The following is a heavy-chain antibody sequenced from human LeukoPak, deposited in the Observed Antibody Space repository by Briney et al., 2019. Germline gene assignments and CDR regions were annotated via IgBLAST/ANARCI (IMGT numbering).Heavy chain of an antibody. CDR1: GGTFSSYA. Sequence: SVKVSCKASGGTFSSYAISWVRQAPGQGLEWMGGIIPIFGTANYAQKFQGRVTITTDESTSTAYMELSSLRSEDTAVYYCARVFGIAAAGYAFDIWGQGSMVTVSS. V-gene: IGHV1-69*05. D-gene: IGHD6-13*01. CDR3: ARVFGIAAAGYAFDI. J-gene: IGHJ3*02. CDR2: IIPIFGTA.